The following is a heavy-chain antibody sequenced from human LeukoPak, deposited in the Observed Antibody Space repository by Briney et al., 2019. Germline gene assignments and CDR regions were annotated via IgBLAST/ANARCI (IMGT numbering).Heavy chain of an antibody. V-gene: IGHV3-11*04. CDR3: ARELRIAARPFHFDY. Sequence: GGSLRLSCAASGFTVSSNYMSWVRQAPGKGLEWVSYISSSGSTINYADSVKGRFTISRDNAKNSLYLQMNSLRAEDTAVYYCARELRIAARPFHFDYWGQGTLVTVSS. J-gene: IGHJ4*02. CDR2: ISSSGSTI. CDR1: GFTVSSNY. D-gene: IGHD6-6*01.